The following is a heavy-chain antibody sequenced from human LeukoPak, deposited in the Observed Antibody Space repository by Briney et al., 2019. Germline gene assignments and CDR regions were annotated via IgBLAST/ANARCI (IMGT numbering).Heavy chain of an antibody. Sequence: SETLSLTCSVSGGSIRGYYWNWLRQPPGKGLEWIGYIYYSGSTNYNPSLKSGVTISVDKSKRQFSLNLTSVTAADTAVYYCARGGDYCNSFDPWGQGTLVSVSS. J-gene: IGHJ5*02. CDR1: GGSIRGYY. CDR3: ARGGDYCNSFDP. D-gene: IGHD4-17*01. V-gene: IGHV4-59*01. CDR2: IYYSGST.